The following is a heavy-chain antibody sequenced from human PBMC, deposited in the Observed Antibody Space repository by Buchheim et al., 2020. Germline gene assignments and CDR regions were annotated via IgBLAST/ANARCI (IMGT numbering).Heavy chain of an antibody. D-gene: IGHD2-15*01. CDR1: GFIFSDYY. Sequence: QVQLVESGGGLVKPGGSLRLSCTVSGFIFSDYYMTWIRQAPVKGLEWISYISSRGSTIYYADSVKGRFAISRDNGMNSLYLQMNRLRAEDTAVYYCARGGSSYCSGGACYPIQYHFDSWGQGTL. J-gene: IGHJ4*02. V-gene: IGHV3-11*01. CDR3: ARGGSSYCSGGACYPIQYHFDS. CDR2: ISSRGSTI.